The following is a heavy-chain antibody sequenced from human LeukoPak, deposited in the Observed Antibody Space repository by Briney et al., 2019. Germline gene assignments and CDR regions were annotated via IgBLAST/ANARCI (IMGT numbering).Heavy chain of an antibody. J-gene: IGHJ4*02. D-gene: IGHD2-2*01. CDR1: GGSFSGYY. Sequence: SETLSLTCAVYGGSFSGYYWSWIRQPPGKGLEWIGEINHSGSTNYNPSLKSRVTISVDTSKNQFSLKLSSVTAADTAVYYCARTYCSSTSCYRGSAVAGRLHFDYWGQGTLVTVSS. CDR2: INHSGST. CDR3: ARTYCSSTSCYRGSAVAGRLHFDY. V-gene: IGHV4-34*01.